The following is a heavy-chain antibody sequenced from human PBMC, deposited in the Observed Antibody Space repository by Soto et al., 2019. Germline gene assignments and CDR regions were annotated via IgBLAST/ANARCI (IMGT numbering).Heavy chain of an antibody. CDR3: AKKPHGLDV. CDR1: GVTFSALA. Sequence: HPGGSLRLSCAASGVTFSALALSWVRQAPGKGLEWVSSISDSGDSTYYADSVKGRFTISRDNSKSTLYLQMNSLRAEDTAVYYCAKKPHGLDVWGQGTTVTVSS. CDR2: ISDSGDST. J-gene: IGHJ6*02. V-gene: IGHV3-23*01.